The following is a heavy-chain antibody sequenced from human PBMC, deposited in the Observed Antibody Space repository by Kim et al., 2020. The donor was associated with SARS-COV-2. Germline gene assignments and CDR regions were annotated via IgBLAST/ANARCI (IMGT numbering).Heavy chain of an antibody. V-gene: IGHV4-34*01. Sequence: SYNPSLESRVTISLDTSKNHFSLKLSSLTAADTAVYYCARGLGSGSYYGFWGQGTLVTVSS. J-gene: IGHJ4*02. CDR3: ARGLGSGSYYGF. D-gene: IGHD3-10*01.